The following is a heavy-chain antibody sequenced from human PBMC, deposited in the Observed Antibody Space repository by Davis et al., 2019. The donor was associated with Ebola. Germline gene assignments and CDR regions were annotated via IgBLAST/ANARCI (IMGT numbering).Heavy chain of an antibody. V-gene: IGHV3-43D*04. CDR2: ISWGGRST. CDR1: GFIFNNYA. CDR3: AKDEPYAGSYGMDV. D-gene: IGHD2-2*01. J-gene: IGHJ6*02. Sequence: AGSLRLSCAASGFIFNNYAMFWVRQVSGGGLEWVSLISWGGRSTHYADSVKGRFTISRDNSKNSLYLEMNSLRAEDTALYYCAKDEPYAGSYGMDVWGQGTTVTVS.